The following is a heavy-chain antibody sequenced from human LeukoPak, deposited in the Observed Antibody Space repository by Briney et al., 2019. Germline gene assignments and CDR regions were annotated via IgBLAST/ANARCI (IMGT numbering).Heavy chain of an antibody. J-gene: IGHJ4*02. CDR3: AKASWVSSTDAVR. D-gene: IGHD3-16*01. CDR1: GLSFSSFA. CDR2: IRGNGET. Sequence: GGSLRLSCAASGLSFSSFAMGWVRQGPARGLEWVSSIRGNGETFYEDSVKGRFTLSSDSSRNTVYFQLNNLRVEDTAIYYCAKASWVSSTDAVRWGQGTLVTVSS. V-gene: IGHV3-23*01.